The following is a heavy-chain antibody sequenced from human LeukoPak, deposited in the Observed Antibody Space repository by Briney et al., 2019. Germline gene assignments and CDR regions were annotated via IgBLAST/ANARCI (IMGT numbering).Heavy chain of an antibody. J-gene: IGHJ5*02. Sequence: SETLSLTCTVSGGSISSSSYYWGWIRQPPGKGLEWIGSIYYSGSTYYNPSLKSRVTISVDTSKNQFSLKLSSVTAADTAVYYCARPKAYYYDGSGPGWFDPWGQGTLVTVSS. D-gene: IGHD3-22*01. CDR3: ARPKAYYYDGSGPGWFDP. CDR2: IYYSGST. V-gene: IGHV4-39*01. CDR1: GGSISSSSYY.